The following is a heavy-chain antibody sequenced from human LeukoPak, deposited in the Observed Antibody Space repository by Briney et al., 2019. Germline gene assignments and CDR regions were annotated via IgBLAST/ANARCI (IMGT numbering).Heavy chain of an antibody. CDR1: GFTFSNAW. D-gene: IGHD2-2*01. V-gene: IGHV3-21*01. J-gene: IGHJ6*04. CDR3: ASGGYCSSTSCYEPYYYYGMDV. Sequence: PGGSLRLSCAASGFTFSNAWMSWVRQAPGKGLEWVSSISSSSSYIYYADSVKGRFTISRDNAKNSLYLQMNSLRAEDTAVYYCASGGYCSSTSCYEPYYYYGMDVWGKGTTVTVSS. CDR2: ISSSSSYI.